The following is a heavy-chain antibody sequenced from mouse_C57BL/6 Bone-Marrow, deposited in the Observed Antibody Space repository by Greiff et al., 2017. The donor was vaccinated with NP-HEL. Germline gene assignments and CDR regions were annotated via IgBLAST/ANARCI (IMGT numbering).Heavy chain of an antibody. CDR2: IYPRSGNT. CDR1: GYTFTSYG. Sequence: QVQLKESGAELARPGASVKLSCKASGYTFTSYGISWVKQRTGQGLEWIGEIYPRSGNTYYNEKFKGKATLTADKSSSTAYMELRSLTSEDSAVYFCARRACYYDYPWFAYWGQGTLVTVSA. J-gene: IGHJ3*01. D-gene: IGHD2-4*01. V-gene: IGHV1-81*01. CDR3: ARRACYYDYPWFAY.